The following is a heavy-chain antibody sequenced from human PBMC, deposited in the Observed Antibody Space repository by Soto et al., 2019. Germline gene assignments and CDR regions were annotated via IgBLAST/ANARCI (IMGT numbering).Heavy chain of an antibody. V-gene: IGHV3-74*01. CDR2: INGYGSDT. CDR1: GFTLSSDW. Sequence: EVQLVESGGGLVQPGGSLRLSCAASGFTLSSDWMHWVRQAPGKGLMWVSHINGYGSDTSYADSVKGRFTISRDNAKKTVYLQMNSLRVEDTAVYYCARDTPTLGVDYWGQGTLVTVCS. J-gene: IGHJ4*02. D-gene: IGHD2-15*01. CDR3: ARDTPTLGVDY.